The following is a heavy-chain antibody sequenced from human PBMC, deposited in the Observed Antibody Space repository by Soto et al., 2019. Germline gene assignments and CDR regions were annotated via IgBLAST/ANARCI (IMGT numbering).Heavy chain of an antibody. D-gene: IGHD2-8*01. CDR2: ISAYNGNT. CDR3: ARGFYCTNGVCYTTHDAFDI. V-gene: IGHV1-18*01. Sequence: ASVKVSCKASGYTFTSYGISWVRQAPGQGLEWMGWISAYNGNTNYAQKLQGRVTMTTDTSTSTAYMELRSLRSDDTAVYYCARGFYCTNGVCYTTHDAFDIWGQGTMVTVSS. CDR1: GYTFTSYG. J-gene: IGHJ3*02.